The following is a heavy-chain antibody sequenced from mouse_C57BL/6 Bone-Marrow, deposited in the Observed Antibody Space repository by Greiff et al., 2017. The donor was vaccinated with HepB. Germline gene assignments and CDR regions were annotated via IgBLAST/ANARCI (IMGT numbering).Heavy chain of an antibody. CDR3: AREPYYGRYFDV. Sequence: EVKLVESGGGLVKPGGSLKLSCAASGFTFSSYAMSWVRQTPEKRLEWVATISDGGSYTYYPDNVKGRFTISRDNAKNNLYLQMSHLKSEDTAMYYCAREPYYGRYFDVWGTGTTVTVSS. CDR2: ISDGGSYT. V-gene: IGHV5-4*01. CDR1: GFTFSSYA. J-gene: IGHJ1*03. D-gene: IGHD1-1*01.